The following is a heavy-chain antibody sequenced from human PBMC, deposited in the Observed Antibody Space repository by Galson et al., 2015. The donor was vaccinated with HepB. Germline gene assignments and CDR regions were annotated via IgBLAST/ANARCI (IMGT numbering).Heavy chain of an antibody. D-gene: IGHD1-26*01. CDR3: VRDSGSYMGVAV. Sequence: SLRLSCAASGFTFSNSWMSWVRQAPGKGLEWVATISKDGSEKYYVDSVKGRFTISRDNTKTSLNLQMNSLRAEDTAVYYCVRDSGSYMGVAVWGQGTTVTVSS. CDR1: GFTFSNSW. CDR2: ISKDGSEK. V-gene: IGHV3-7*03. J-gene: IGHJ6*02.